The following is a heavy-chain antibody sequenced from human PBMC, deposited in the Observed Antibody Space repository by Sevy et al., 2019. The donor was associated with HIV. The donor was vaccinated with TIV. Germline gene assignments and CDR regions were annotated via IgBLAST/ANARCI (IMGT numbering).Heavy chain of an antibody. J-gene: IGHJ6*02. V-gene: IGHV3-30*18. Sequence: GGSLRLSCVVSGITFSTSGMHWVRQAPGKGLEWVAVISYHGRDKFYADSVKGRSTISRDKFMNILYLQMISLRAEDTAVYYCAKDFTGYNGMDVWGQGTMVTVSS. CDR3: AKDFTGYNGMDV. CDR2: ISYHGRDK. CDR1: GITFSTSG. D-gene: IGHD3-9*01.